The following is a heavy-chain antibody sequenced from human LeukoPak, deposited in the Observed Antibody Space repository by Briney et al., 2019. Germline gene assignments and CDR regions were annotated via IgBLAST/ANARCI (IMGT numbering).Heavy chain of an antibody. D-gene: IGHD3-16*01. CDR3: ARVLFVGAAFDI. Sequence: EASETLSLTCTVSGGSISSYYWSWIRQPAGKGLEWIGRIYSSGSTNYNPSLKSRVTISVDTSKNQFSLKLSSVTAADTAVYYCARVLFVGAAFDIWGQGTMVTVSS. CDR1: GGSISSYY. CDR2: IYSSGST. J-gene: IGHJ3*02. V-gene: IGHV4-4*07.